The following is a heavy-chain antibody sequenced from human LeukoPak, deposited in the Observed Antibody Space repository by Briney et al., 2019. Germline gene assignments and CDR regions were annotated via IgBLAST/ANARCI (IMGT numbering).Heavy chain of an antibody. D-gene: IGHD5-12*01. CDR3: ARVEDSGYDFFDY. V-gene: IGHV3-7*03. J-gene: IGHJ4*02. Sequence: GGSLRLSCAASGFTFSSYWMSWVRQAPGKVLEWVANIKQDGSKKYYVDSVKGRFTISRDNAKNSLYLQMNSLRAEDTAVYYCARVEDSGYDFFDYWGQGTLVTVSS. CDR2: IKQDGSKK. CDR1: GFTFSSYW.